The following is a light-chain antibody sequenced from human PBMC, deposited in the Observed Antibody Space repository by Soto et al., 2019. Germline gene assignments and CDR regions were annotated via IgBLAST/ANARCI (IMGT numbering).Light chain of an antibody. CDR1: QSVSSN. CDR2: GAS. J-gene: IGKJ1*01. V-gene: IGKV3-15*01. Sequence: IGMKKSPSALSVSPEERATLSCRASQSVSSNLAWYQQKPGQAPRLLIYGASTRATGIPARFSGSGSGTEFTLTISSLQSEDFATYYCLQPNSYLWTFGQGTKVDIK. CDR3: LQPNSYLWT.